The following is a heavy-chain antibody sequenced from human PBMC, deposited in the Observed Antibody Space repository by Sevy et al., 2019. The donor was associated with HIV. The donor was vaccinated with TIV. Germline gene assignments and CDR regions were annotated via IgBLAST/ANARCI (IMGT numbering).Heavy chain of an antibody. Sequence: GGSLRLSCAASGFAFSSYTMNWVRQAPGKGLEWVSSISSSSDYIYYADSVRGRFTISRDNAKKSLYLQMNSLRAEDTAVYYCARDGLGSGTSQNRFDPWGQGTLVTVSS. CDR3: ARDGLGSGTSQNRFDP. J-gene: IGHJ5*02. V-gene: IGHV3-21*01. CDR1: GFAFSSYT. D-gene: IGHD3-10*01. CDR2: ISSSSDYI.